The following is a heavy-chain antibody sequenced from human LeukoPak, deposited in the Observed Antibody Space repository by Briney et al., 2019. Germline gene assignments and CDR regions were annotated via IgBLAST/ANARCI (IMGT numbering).Heavy chain of an antibody. Sequence: ASVKVSCKASGHTLTGYYLHWVRQAPGQGLEWMGWINPNSSGTDYAQKFQGRVTLTRDTSISTAYMELSGLTSDDTAVYYCARDLSYFGSGSYYFGSWGQGTLVTVSS. CDR3: ARDLSYFGSGSYYFGS. D-gene: IGHD3-10*01. CDR2: INPNSSGT. V-gene: IGHV1-2*02. CDR1: GHTLTGYY. J-gene: IGHJ4*02.